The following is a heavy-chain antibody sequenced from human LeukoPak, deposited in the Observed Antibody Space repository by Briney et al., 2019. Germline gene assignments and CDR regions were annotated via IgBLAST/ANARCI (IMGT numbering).Heavy chain of an antibody. D-gene: IGHD3-22*01. J-gene: IGHJ4*02. CDR1: GYTFTGYY. CDR2: INPNSGGT. Sequence: ASVKVSCKASGYTFTGYYMHWVRQAPGQELEWMGWINPNSGGTNYAQKFQGRVTMTRDTSISTAYMELSRLRSDDTAVYYCARYPHSSGFTDYWGQGTLVTVSS. V-gene: IGHV1-2*02. CDR3: ARYPHSSGFTDY.